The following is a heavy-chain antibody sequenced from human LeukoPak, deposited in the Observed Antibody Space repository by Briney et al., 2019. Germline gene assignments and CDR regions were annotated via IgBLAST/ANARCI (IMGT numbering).Heavy chain of an antibody. CDR3: ARDLSMVRGGNWFDP. CDR1: GFTFDDYG. J-gene: IGHJ5*02. D-gene: IGHD3-10*01. Sequence: GGSLRLSCAASGFTFDDYGMSWVRQAPGKGLEWVSSIKWNGGSTGYADSVKGRFTISRDNAKNSLYLQMNSLRAEDTALYYCARDLSMVRGGNWFDPWGQGTLVTVSS. V-gene: IGHV3-20*04. CDR2: IKWNGGST.